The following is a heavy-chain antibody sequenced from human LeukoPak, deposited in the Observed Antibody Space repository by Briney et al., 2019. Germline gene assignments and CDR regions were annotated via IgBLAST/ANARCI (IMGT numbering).Heavy chain of an antibody. V-gene: IGHV3-30*02. J-gene: IGHJ4*02. CDR2: IRYDGSSK. Sequence: PGGSLRLSCAASGFTFSSHGIHWVRQAPGKGLEWVAFIRYDGSSKYNADSVKGRFTISRDNPKNTVYLQMSSLRAEDTAVYYCAKDMGGLLAKHYLDYWGQGTLITVSS. D-gene: IGHD1-26*01. CDR1: GFTFSSHG. CDR3: AKDMGGLLAKHYLDY.